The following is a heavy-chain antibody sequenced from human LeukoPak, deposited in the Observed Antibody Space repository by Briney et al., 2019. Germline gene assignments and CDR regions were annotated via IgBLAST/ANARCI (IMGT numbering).Heavy chain of an antibody. CDR2: ISGSGGST. CDR3: AKVGSSWSPFDD. D-gene: IGHD6-13*01. Sequence: GESLTLSCAASGFTFSSYAMSWVRQAPGKGLEWVSAISGSGGSTYYADSVKGRFTNSRDNSKNTLYLQMNSLRAEDTAGYYCAKVGSSWSPFDDWGQGTLVTVSS. J-gene: IGHJ4*02. V-gene: IGHV3-23*01. CDR1: GFTFSSYA.